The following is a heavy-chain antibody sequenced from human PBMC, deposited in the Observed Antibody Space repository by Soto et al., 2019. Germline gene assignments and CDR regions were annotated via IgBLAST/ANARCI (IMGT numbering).Heavy chain of an antibody. J-gene: IGHJ6*02. V-gene: IGHV1-8*01. CDR2: MNPNSGNT. CDR1: GYTFTSYD. Sequence: GASVKVSCKASGYTFTSYDINWVRQATGQGLEWMGWMNPNSGNTGYAQKFQGRVTMTRNTSISTAYMELSSLRSEDTAVYYCARPGGELGWYYGMDVWGQGTTVTVSS. D-gene: IGHD1-26*01. CDR3: ARPGGELGWYYGMDV.